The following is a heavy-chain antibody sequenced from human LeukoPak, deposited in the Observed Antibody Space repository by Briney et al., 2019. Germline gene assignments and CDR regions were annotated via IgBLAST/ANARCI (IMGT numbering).Heavy chain of an antibody. V-gene: IGHV1-8*01. J-gene: IGHJ4*02. CDR2: MNPNSGNT. D-gene: IGHD1-26*01. CDR1: GYTFTSYD. CDR3: ARVNGGMGATSFDY. Sequence: GASVKVSCKASGYTFTSYDINWVRQATGQGLEWVGWMNPNSGNTGYAQKFQGRVTITADESTSTAYMELSSLRSEDTAVYYCARVNGGMGATSFDYWGQGTLVTVSS.